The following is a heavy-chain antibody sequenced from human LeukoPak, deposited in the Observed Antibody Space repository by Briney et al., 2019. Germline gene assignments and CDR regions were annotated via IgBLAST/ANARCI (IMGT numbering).Heavy chain of an antibody. CDR2: INPNSGGT. CDR3: ARDGSSSYYFDY. D-gene: IGHD6-6*01. V-gene: IGHV1-2*02. J-gene: IGHJ4*02. CDR1: GYTFTGYY. Sequence: ASVKVSCKASGYTFTGYYMHWVRQAPGQGLEWMGWINPNSGGTNYAQKFQGRVTITRDTSISTAYMELSRLRSDDTAVYYCARDGSSSYYFDYWGQGTLVTVSS.